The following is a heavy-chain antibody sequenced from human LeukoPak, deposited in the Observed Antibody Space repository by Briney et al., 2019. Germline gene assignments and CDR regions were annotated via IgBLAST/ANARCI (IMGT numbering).Heavy chain of an antibody. Sequence: ASVKVSCKASGYSFTGYYMHWVRQAPGQGLEWMGWIIPNSGVTNYAQKFQGRVTLTRDTSISTAYMELSKLTSDDTAVYYCARDLGRDGSGWYPYHDYWGQGTRVTVSS. CDR3: ARDLGRDGSGWYPYHDY. D-gene: IGHD6-19*01. V-gene: IGHV1-2*02. J-gene: IGHJ4*02. CDR1: GYSFTGYY. CDR2: IIPNSGVT.